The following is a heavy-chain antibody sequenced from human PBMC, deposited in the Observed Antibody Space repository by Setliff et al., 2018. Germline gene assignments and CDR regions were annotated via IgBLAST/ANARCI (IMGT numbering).Heavy chain of an antibody. V-gene: IGHV4-61*02. CDR1: GGSISSGTYY. Sequence: SQTMSLTCTVSGGSISSGTYYWSWIRQPAGKGLEWVGRLHTSGSTNYNPSLKSRVTISVDTSKNQFSLKLSSVTAADTAVYFCARDNTIVGATDYWGQGTLVTVSS. J-gene: IGHJ4*02. D-gene: IGHD1-26*01. CDR2: LHTSGST. CDR3: ARDNTIVGATDY.